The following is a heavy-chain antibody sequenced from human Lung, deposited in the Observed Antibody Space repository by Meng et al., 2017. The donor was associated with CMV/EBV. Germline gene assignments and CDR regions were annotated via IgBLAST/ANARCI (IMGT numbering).Heavy chain of an antibody. CDR3: ARAGRYCSSTSCYNEDYYYYYGMDV. V-gene: IGHV1-46*01. CDR2: INPSGGST. CDR1: GYTFTSYY. D-gene: IGHD2-2*02. J-gene: IGHJ6*02. Sequence: ASVKVSCKASGYTFTSYYMHWVRQAPGQGLEWMGIINPSGGSTSYAQKFQGRVTMTRDTSTSTVYMELSSLRSEDTAVYYCARAGRYCSSTSCYNEDYYYYYGMDVWXQGTTVXFSS.